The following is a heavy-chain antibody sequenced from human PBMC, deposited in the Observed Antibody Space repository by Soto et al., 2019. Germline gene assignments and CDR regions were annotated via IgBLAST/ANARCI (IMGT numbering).Heavy chain of an antibody. J-gene: IGHJ5*02. CDR1: GFTFSKSW. CDR2: INQDGSEK. V-gene: IGHV3-7*01. D-gene: IGHD6-13*01. Sequence: GGPMRLSCVVSGFTFSKSWMNWVGQAPGKGLQRVAHINQDGSEKSYVDSVKGRLTISRDNARNSLFLQMDSLGVDDTAVYVCSRPDSSSRYFDPWGQGTLVTVSS. CDR3: SRPDSSSRYFDP.